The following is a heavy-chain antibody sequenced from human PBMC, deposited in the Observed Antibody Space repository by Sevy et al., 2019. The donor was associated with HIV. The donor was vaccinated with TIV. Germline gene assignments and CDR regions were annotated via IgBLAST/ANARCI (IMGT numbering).Heavy chain of an antibody. V-gene: IGHV3-9*01. D-gene: IGHD3-22*01. CDR3: AKGWDYDSSGLHAFDI. CDR2: ISWNSGSI. J-gene: IGHJ3*02. Sequence: GGSLRLSCAASGFTFDDYAMHWVRQAPGTGLEWVSGISWNSGSIGYADSVKGRFTISRDNAKNSLYLQMNSLRAEDTALYYCAKGWDYDSSGLHAFDIWGQWTMVTVSS. CDR1: GFTFDDYA.